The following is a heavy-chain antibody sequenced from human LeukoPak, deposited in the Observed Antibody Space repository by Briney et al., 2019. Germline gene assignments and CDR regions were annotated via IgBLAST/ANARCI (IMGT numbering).Heavy chain of an antibody. J-gene: IGHJ4*02. V-gene: IGHV3-7*01. D-gene: IGHD3-22*01. Sequence: PGGSLRLACAASGFTFSSYWMTWVRHLPGKGLEWVAKIKQDGSEKYYVDSVKGRFTISRDNTRDSLYLQMNSLRAEDTAVYHCARDAYDSSGYPQMHYDYWGQGTLVTVSS. CDR2: IKQDGSEK. CDR3: ARDAYDSSGYPQMHYDY. CDR1: GFTFSSYW.